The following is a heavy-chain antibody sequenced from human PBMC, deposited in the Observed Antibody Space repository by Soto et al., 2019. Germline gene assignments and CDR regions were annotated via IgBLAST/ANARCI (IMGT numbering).Heavy chain of an antibody. J-gene: IGHJ6*02. CDR2: ISSSSSTI. Sequence: PGGSLRLSCAASGFTFSSYSMNWVRQAPGKGLEWVSYISSSSSTIYYADSVKGRFTISRDNAKNSLYLQMNSLRAEDTAVYYCARDPPYGSGTSQNYGMDVWGQGTTVTVSS. D-gene: IGHD3-10*01. V-gene: IGHV3-48*01. CDR3: ARDPPYGSGTSQNYGMDV. CDR1: GFTFSSYS.